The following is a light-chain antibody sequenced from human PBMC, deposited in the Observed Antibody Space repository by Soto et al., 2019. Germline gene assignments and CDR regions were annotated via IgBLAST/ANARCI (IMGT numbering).Light chain of an antibody. J-gene: IGKJ5*01. CDR3: QQYNAWPIT. Sequence: EVLMTQSPDTLYVSPGERVTLSCRDSQSVSDNLDWYQQKPGQGPRLLVYRASTRTLGIPARFSGSESGTEFTLTISSLQSEDFAFYYCQQYNAWPITFGQGTRLEIK. V-gene: IGKV3-15*01. CDR1: QSVSDN. CDR2: RAS.